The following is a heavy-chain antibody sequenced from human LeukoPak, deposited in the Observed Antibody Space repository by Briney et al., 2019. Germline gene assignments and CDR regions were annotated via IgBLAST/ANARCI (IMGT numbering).Heavy chain of an antibody. J-gene: IGHJ3*02. CDR3: ARGGGGDFSGNDAFDI. D-gene: IGHD2-21*02. Sequence: GGSLRLSCAASGFTFSTCWMNLVRQAPGKGLVRVSRIKIDGSVTIYADSVRGRFTISRDSTKNTLYLQMNSLRAEDTAVYYCARGGGGDFSGNDAFDIWGQGTMVTVSS. CDR1: GFTFSTCW. V-gene: IGHV3-74*01. CDR2: IKIDGSVT.